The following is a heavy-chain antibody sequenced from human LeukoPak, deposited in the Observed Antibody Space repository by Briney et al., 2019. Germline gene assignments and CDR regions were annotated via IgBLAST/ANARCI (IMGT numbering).Heavy chain of an antibody. J-gene: IGHJ4*02. Sequence: GGSLRLSCAASGFTFSSYSMNWVRQAPGKGLEWVSSISSSSSYIYYADSVKGRFTISRDNAKNSLYLQMNSLRAEDTAVYYCAREGDFDWLFVDYWGQGTLVTASS. CDR2: ISSSSSYI. CDR3: AREGDFDWLFVDY. V-gene: IGHV3-21*01. D-gene: IGHD3-9*01. CDR1: GFTFSSYS.